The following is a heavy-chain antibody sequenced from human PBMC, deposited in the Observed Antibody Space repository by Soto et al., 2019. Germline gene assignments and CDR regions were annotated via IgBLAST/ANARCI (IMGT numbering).Heavy chain of an antibody. CDR2: ISGSGDST. Sequence: EVQLLESGGGLVQPGGSLRLSCAASGFTFSSYAMRWVRQAPVKGLEWVSAISGSGDSTYYADSVKGRFTISRDNSKTTLYLQKNSLRAEDTAVYYCASRGSGSYYDYWGQGTLVTVSS. J-gene: IGHJ4*02. V-gene: IGHV3-23*01. CDR1: GFTFSSYA. D-gene: IGHD1-26*01. CDR3: ASRGSGSYYDY.